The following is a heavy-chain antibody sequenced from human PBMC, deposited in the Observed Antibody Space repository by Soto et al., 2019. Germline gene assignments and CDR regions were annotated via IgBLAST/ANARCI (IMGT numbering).Heavy chain of an antibody. CDR1: GGSISSYY. J-gene: IGHJ4*02. V-gene: IGHV4-59*08. D-gene: IGHD1-20*01. Sequence: PSETLSLTCTVSGGSISSYYWSWIRQPPGKGLEWIGYIYYSGSTNYNPSLKSRVTISVDTSKNQFSLKLSSVTAADMAVYYCARHPYNWNLRYYFDYWGQGTLVTVSS. CDR3: ARHPYNWNLRYYFDY. CDR2: IYYSGST.